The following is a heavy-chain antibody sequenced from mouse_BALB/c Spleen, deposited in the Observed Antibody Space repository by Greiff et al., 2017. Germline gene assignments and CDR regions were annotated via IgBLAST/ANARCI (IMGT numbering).Heavy chain of an antibody. Sequence: LQQPGSELVRPGASVKLSCKASGYTFTSYWMHWVKQRPGQGLEWIGNIYPGSGSTNYDEKFKSKATLTVDTSSSTAYMQLSSLTSEDSAVYYWTRGGDYGSSHWYFDVWGAGTTVTVSS. V-gene: IGHV1S22*01. J-gene: IGHJ1*01. CDR1: GYTFTSYW. CDR3: TRGGDYGSSHWYFDV. D-gene: IGHD1-1*01. CDR2: IYPGSGST.